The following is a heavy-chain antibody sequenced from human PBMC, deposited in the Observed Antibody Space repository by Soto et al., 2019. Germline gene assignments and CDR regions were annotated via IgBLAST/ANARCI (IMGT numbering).Heavy chain of an antibody. CDR3: LTTLYYYDSSGPDY. Sequence: ASVKVSCKASGGTFSSYAISWVRQAPGQGLEWMGGIIPIFGTANYAQKFQGRVTITADESTSTAYMELSSLRSEDTAVYYCLTTLYYYDSSGPDYWGQGTLVTVSS. CDR1: GGTFSSYA. D-gene: IGHD3-22*01. V-gene: IGHV1-69*13. J-gene: IGHJ4*02. CDR2: IIPIFGTA.